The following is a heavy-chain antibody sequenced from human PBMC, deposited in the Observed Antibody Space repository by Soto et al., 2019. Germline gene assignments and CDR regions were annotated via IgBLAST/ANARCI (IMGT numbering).Heavy chain of an antibody. D-gene: IGHD3-22*01. J-gene: IGHJ4*02. V-gene: IGHV4-30-4*01. CDR2: IHYSGST. CDR1: GSCFSSDDYY. CDR3: ASIGYDRSGDYNVY. Sequence: QVQLQESGPGLVKPSQTLSLICTVSGSCFSSDDYYWTWIRQPPGKGLEWLGYIHYSGSTFYNPSLKSRLSISMDTSKNQFALKVNSVTAADTAVYYCASIGYDRSGDYNVYWGLGTLVTVSS.